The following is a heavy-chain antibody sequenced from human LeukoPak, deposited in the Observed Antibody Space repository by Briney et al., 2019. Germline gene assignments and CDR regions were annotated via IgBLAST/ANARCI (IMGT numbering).Heavy chain of an antibody. CDR1: GGSIADYY. CDR3: ARGRVSSSTWYSTYYYYFYMDV. D-gene: IGHD1-1*01. J-gene: IGHJ6*03. CDR2: IYYSGST. V-gene: IGHV4-59*01. Sequence: SETLSLTCTVSGGSIADYYWSWIRQFPGKGLEWIGYIYYSGSTNYNPSLKSRVTILVDTSKNQFSLKLRSVTAADTAVYFCARGRVSSSTWYSTYYYYFYMDVWGKGTTVTVSS.